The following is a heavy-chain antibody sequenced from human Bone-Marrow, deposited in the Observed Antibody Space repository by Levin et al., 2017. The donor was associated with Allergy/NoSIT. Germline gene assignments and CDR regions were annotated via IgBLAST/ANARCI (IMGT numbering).Heavy chain of an antibody. Sequence: ASVKVSCKASGYTFTSYDINWVRQATGQGLEWMGWMNPNSGNTGYAQKFQGRVTMTRNTSISTAYMELSSLRSEDTAVYYCARVGKRITIFGVVILAAFDIWGQGTMVTVSS. J-gene: IGHJ3*02. CDR1: GYTFTSYD. V-gene: IGHV1-8*01. CDR3: ARVGKRITIFGVVILAAFDI. CDR2: MNPNSGNT. D-gene: IGHD3-3*01.